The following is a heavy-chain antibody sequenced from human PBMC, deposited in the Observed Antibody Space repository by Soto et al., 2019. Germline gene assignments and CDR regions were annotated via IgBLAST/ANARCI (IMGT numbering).Heavy chain of an antibody. D-gene: IGHD6-25*01. CDR1: GGSISSGYYY. CDR2: IYYSGST. J-gene: IGHJ4*02. Sequence: SETLSLTGTVSGGSISSGYYYWSWIRQPPGKGLEWIGYIYYSGSTYYNPSLKSRVTISVDTSKNQFSLKLSSVTAADTAVYYCARDSFGQPLHFDYWGQGTLVTVSS. CDR3: ARDSFGQPLHFDY. V-gene: IGHV4-30-4*01.